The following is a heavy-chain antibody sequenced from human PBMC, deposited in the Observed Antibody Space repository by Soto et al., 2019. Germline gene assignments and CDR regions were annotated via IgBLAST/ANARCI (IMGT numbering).Heavy chain of an antibody. D-gene: IGHD2-2*01. V-gene: IGHV4-39*02. CDR1: GGSISSGPYS. CDR3: ARLGGFCSSTNCYGYYAMDV. Sequence: KLPETLSLTCTVSGGSISSGPYSWGWIRQPPGEGLEWIGTFYYGESTHYNPSLESRVTVSVDTSQNHFSLKVSSVTVADTAVYYCARLGGFCSSTNCYGYYAMDVWGQGTTVTVSS. J-gene: IGHJ6*02. CDR2: FYYGEST.